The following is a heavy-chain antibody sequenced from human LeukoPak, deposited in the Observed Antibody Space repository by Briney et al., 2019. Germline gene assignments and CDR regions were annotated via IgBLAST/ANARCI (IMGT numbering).Heavy chain of an antibody. D-gene: IGHD3-10*01. CDR3: ARAYYGSGSYYFDS. CDR2: ISSSGNSK. CDR1: GFTFSSYS. Sequence: GGCLRLSCAASGFTFSSYSMTWVRQAPGKGLEWVSYISSSGNSKYHADSVKGRFTTSRDNAKKSLYLQMSSLRDEDTAVYYCARAYYGSGSYYFDSWGQGSLVTVSS. J-gene: IGHJ4*02. V-gene: IGHV3-48*02.